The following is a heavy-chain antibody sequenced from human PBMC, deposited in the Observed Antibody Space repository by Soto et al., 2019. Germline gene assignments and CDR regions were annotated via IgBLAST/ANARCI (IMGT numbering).Heavy chain of an antibody. D-gene: IGHD3-22*01. CDR1: GGSISSYY. CDR2: IYYSGST. Sequence: SETLSITCAVSGGSISSYYWSWILQPPGKGLEWIGYIYYSGSTNYNPSLKSRVTISVDTSKNQFSLKLSSVTAADTAVYYCARDRYPARYDSSGSNWFDPWGQGTLVTVFS. J-gene: IGHJ5*02. V-gene: IGHV4-59*01. CDR3: ARDRYPARYDSSGSNWFDP.